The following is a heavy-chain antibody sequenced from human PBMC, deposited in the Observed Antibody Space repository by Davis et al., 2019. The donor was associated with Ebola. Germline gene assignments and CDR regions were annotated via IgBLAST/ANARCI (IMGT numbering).Heavy chain of an antibody. CDR2: INSDGSTT. V-gene: IGHV3-74*01. Sequence: PGGSLRLSCAASGFTFSSYRMHWVRQAPGKGLVWVSRINSDGSTTRYADSVQGRFTISRDNAKNTLHLQMNSLRDEDTAVYFCARGVHYGMDVWGQGTTVTVSS. CDR1: GFTFSSYR. CDR3: ARGVHYGMDV. J-gene: IGHJ6*02.